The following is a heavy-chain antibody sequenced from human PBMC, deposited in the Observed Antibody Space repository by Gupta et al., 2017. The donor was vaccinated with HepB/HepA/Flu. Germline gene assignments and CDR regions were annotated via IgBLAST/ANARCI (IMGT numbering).Heavy chain of an antibody. CDR1: GFTFGSFP. J-gene: IGHJ6*02. V-gene: IGHV3-30-3*01. CDR3: ARGQDILAGDYALDYYYGMDV. CDR2: ISYGRSNK. Sequence: QVQLVESGGGVVQPGRSLRLSCAASGFTFGSFPMHWVRQAPGKGLEWVAVISYGRSNKYYADSVKGRFTISRDNSKNTLHLQMNSLRLEDTAVYYCARGQDILAGDYALDYYYGMDVWGQGTTVTVSS. D-gene: IGHD3-9*01.